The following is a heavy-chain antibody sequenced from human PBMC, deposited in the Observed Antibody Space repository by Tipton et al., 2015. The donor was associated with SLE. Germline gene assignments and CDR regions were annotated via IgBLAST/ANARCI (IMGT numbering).Heavy chain of an antibody. CDR3: ARGNNWGFDY. Sequence: QLVQSGAEVKQPGESLKISCKGSGYRFANYWIGWVRQMPGKRLEWMGIIYPGDSDIISSPSFQGQVTISADRSISPAYLQWSSLKASDTAMYYRARGNNWGFDYWGQGTLVTVSS. CDR1: GYRFANYW. D-gene: IGHD1-1*01. V-gene: IGHV5-51*03. J-gene: IGHJ4*02. CDR2: IYPGDSDI.